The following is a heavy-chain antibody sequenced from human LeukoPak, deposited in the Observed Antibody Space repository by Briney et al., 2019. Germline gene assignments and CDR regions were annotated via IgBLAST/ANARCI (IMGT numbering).Heavy chain of an antibody. CDR2: TYYRSKWYN. J-gene: IGHJ4*02. V-gene: IGHV6-1*01. Sequence: SQTLSLTCAISGDSVSSNSAAWNWIRQSPSRGLEWVGRTYYRSKWYNDYAVSVKSRVTINPDTSKNQLSLQLNSVTPEDTAVYYCARDGDPWVLNNEFDYWGQGTLVTVSS. D-gene: IGHD7-27*01. CDR1: GDSVSSNSAA. CDR3: ARDGDPWVLNNEFDY.